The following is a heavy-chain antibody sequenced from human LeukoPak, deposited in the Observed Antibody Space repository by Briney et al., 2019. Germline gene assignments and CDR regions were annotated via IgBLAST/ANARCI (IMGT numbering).Heavy chain of an antibody. CDR3: TNFKPPAPDALDV. D-gene: IGHD2/OR15-2a*01. Sequence: PGGSLRLSCAASGFTFNYYAMSWVRQAPGKGLEWISYISGTGTIYYADSVKGRFTISRDNAQRLVYLQMNSLRAEDTAVYYCTNFKPPAPDALDVWGQGTLITVSS. CDR1: GFTFNYYA. V-gene: IGHV3-69-1*01. J-gene: IGHJ3*01. CDR2: ISGTGTI.